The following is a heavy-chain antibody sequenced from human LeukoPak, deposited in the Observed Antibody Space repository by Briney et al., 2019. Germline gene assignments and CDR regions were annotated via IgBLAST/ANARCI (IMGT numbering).Heavy chain of an antibody. Sequence: PGVSLRLSCEASGFTFSSYAMNWVRQAPGKGLEWVSGTGSTGVSTFYADSVKGRFTVSRDNSKNTLSLQMNSLRAEDTAVYYCAKDPGVVPAHYFDYWGQGTLVTVSS. CDR2: TGSTGVST. V-gene: IGHV3-23*01. D-gene: IGHD2-2*01. J-gene: IGHJ4*02. CDR1: GFTFSSYA. CDR3: AKDPGVVPAHYFDY.